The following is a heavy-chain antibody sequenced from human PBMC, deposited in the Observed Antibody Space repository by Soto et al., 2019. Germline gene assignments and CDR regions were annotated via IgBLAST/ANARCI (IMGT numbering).Heavy chain of an antibody. CDR1: GCTFSSYA. CDR3: ARSPYGDYVLHAFDI. CDR2: IIPIFGTA. J-gene: IGHJ3*02. V-gene: IGHV1-69*13. D-gene: IGHD4-17*01. Sequence: SLKVSCKASGCTFSSYAISWARQAPGQGLEWMGGIIPIFGTANYAQKFQGRVTITADESTSTAYMELSSLRSEDTAVYYCARSPYGDYVLHAFDIWGQGTMVTVSS.